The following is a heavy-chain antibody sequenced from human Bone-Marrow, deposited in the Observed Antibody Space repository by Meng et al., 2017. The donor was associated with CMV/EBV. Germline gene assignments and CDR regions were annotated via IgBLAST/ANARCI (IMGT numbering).Heavy chain of an antibody. CDR2: INPNSGGT. D-gene: IGHD3-9*01. V-gene: IGHV1-2*02. Sequence: ASVKVSCKASGGSFRSYAVSWVRQAPGQGLEWMGWINPNSGGTNYAQKFQGRVTMTRDTSISTACMELSRLRSDDTAVYYCARDLGYDILTGSINLLGYYFDYWGQGTLVTVSS. J-gene: IGHJ4*02. CDR1: GGSFRSYA. CDR3: ARDLGYDILTGSINLLGYYFDY.